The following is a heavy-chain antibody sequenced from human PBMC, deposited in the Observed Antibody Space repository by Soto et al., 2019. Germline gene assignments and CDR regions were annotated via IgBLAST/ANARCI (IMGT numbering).Heavy chain of an antibody. CDR1: GYPLRTDGINNYG. D-gene: IGHD3-10*01. Sequence: QFHLVQSGTEVKKPGASVKVPCKASGYPLRTDGINNYGISWVRQAPGQGLEWMGWVSVYSGDTDFAQNFHGRIALTIDASTTTAYMELTSLRSDDTAVYYCAFDKRHFDSGHFGTPGIALFDPWGQGTLVTVSS. CDR2: VSVYSGDT. CDR3: AFDKRHFDSGHFGTPGIALFDP. J-gene: IGHJ5*02. V-gene: IGHV1-18*01.